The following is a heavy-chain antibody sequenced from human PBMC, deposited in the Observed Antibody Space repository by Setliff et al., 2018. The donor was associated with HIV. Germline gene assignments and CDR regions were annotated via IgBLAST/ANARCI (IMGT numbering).Heavy chain of an antibody. CDR1: GGSISRDSFY. V-gene: IGHV4-39*01. CDR3: ARHIFGRSKIAAAAIQIFDY. Sequence: SETLSLTCTVSGGSISRDSFYWGWFRQPPGEGLEWIGSIYYSGTTYYAPSLETRLTISVDTSTNQFSLKLSSVTAADTAVYYCARHIFGRSKIAAAAIQIFDYWGQGTLVTVSS. J-gene: IGHJ4*02. CDR2: IYYSGTT. D-gene: IGHD6-13*01.